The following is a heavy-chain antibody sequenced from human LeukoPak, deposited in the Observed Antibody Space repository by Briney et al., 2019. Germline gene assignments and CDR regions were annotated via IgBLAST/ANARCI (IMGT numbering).Heavy chain of an antibody. CDR2: INPSGGST. CDR3: ARGARKGDDYGGFFDY. Sequence: ASVKVSCKASGYTFTFYYMHWVRQAPGQGLEWMGTINPSGGSTSYAQKFQGRVTMTRDTSTSTVYMELSSLKSEDTAVYYCARGARKGDDYGGFFDYWGQGILVIVSS. V-gene: IGHV1-46*01. CDR1: GYTFTFYY. J-gene: IGHJ4*02. D-gene: IGHD4-23*01.